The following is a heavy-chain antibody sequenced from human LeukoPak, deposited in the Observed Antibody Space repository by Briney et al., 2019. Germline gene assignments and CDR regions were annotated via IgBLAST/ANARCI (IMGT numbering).Heavy chain of an antibody. D-gene: IGHD4-17*01. V-gene: IGHV3-9*03. CDR1: GLTFDNYA. Sequence: GGSLRLSCAASGLTFDNYAMHWVRQVPGKGLEWVSGISWNSGSIGYADSVKGRFTISRDNAKNSLYLQMNSLRAEDMALYYCAKSKTVTTEFDHWGQGTLVTVSS. CDR2: ISWNSGSI. CDR3: AKSKTVTTEFDH. J-gene: IGHJ4*02.